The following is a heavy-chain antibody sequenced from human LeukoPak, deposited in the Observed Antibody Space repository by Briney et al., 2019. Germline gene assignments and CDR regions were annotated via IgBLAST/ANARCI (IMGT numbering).Heavy chain of an antibody. CDR2: IYYSGST. CDR1: GGSISSYY. CDR3: ARRSTGIVGAEFDY. Sequence: PSETLSLTCTVSGGSISSYYWSWIRQPPGKGLEWIGYIYYSGSTNYNPSLRSRVTISVDTSKNQFSLKLSSVTAADTAVYYCARRSTGIVGAEFDYWGQGTLVTVSS. J-gene: IGHJ4*02. D-gene: IGHD1-26*01. V-gene: IGHV4-59*08.